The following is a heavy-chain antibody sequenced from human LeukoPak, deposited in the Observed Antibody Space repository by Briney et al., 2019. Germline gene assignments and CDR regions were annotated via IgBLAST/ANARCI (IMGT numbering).Heavy chain of an antibody. J-gene: IGHJ4*02. D-gene: IGHD4-23*01. CDR1: GFSFTSYG. CDR3: ARVSESGNSDY. V-gene: IGHV3-33*01. CDR2: IWYDGTNK. Sequence: GRSLRLSWAASGFSFTSYGMHWVRQAPGKGLEWVAVIWYDGTNKYYADSVKGRFTISRDTSNNMLYLQMNSLRAEDTAVYYCARVSESGNSDYWGQGTLVTVSS.